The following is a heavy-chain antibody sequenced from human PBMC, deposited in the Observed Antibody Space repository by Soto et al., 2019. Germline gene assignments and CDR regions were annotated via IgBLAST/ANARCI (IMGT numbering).Heavy chain of an antibody. CDR1: GYTFTSYA. CDR3: ATKPIFDWFALA. Sequence: ASVKVSCKASGYTFTSYAMHWVRQAPGQRLEWMGWINAGNGETIYAQKFQGRVTMTEDASTDTAYMELSSLRSEDTAVYYCATKPIFDWFALAWGQGTLVTVSS. D-gene: IGHD3-9*01. V-gene: IGHV1-3*01. J-gene: IGHJ5*02. CDR2: INAGNGET.